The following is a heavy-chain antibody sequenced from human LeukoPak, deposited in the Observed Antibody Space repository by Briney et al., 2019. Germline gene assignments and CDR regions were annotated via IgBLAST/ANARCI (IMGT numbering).Heavy chain of an antibody. J-gene: IGHJ4*02. V-gene: IGHV3-15*01. Sequence: PGGSLRLSCAASGFTFSSYAMSWVRQAPGKGLEWVGRIKSKTDGGTTDYAAPVKGRFTISRDDSKNTLYLQMNSLKTEDTAVYYCTTPGIAVAGIDYWGQGTLVTVSS. CDR3: TTPGIAVAGIDY. D-gene: IGHD6-19*01. CDR1: GFTFSSYA. CDR2: IKSKTDGGTT.